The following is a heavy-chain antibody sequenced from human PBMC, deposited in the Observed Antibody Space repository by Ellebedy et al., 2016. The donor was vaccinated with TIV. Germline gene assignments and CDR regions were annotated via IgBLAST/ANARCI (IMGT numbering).Heavy chain of an antibody. Sequence: PGGSLRLSCAASGFTFSSYWMHWVRQAPGKGLVWVSLINSDGSRTTYADSVKGRFTISRDNAKNTLYLQMNSLRAEDTAVYYCAREAISYARSGYYFDYWGQGTLVTVSS. CDR1: GFTFSSYW. V-gene: IGHV3-74*01. CDR2: INSDGSRT. CDR3: AREAISYARSGYYFDY. D-gene: IGHD3-22*01. J-gene: IGHJ4*02.